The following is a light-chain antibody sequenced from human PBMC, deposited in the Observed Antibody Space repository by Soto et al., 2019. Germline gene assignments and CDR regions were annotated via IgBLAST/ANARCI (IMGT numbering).Light chain of an antibody. CDR3: SSQKVV. CDR1: SSDVGGYNY. V-gene: IGLV2-14*01. Sequence: QSALTQPASVSGSPGQSITISCTGTSSDVGGYNYVSWYQQHPGKAPKLMIYEVSNRPSGVSNRFSGSKSGNTASLTISGLQAEDESDYYCSSQKVVFGGGTKLNVL. CDR2: EVS. J-gene: IGLJ2*01.